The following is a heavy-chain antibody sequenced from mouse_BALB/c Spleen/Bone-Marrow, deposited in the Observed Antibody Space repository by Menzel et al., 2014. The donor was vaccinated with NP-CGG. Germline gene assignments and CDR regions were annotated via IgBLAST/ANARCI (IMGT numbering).Heavy chain of an antibody. CDR1: GYSFTGCF. J-gene: IGHJ2*01. V-gene: IGHV1-37*01. D-gene: IGHD1-1*01. CDR3: GRGAYYYSSSYYFDY. CDR2: INPYNGDT. Sequence: VQLQQSGPELVKPGASVKISCKASGYSFTGCFMNWVKQSHGKSLEWIGRINPYNGDTFYNQKFKGKATLTVDKSSSTAHMELLSLTSEDSAVYYCGRGAYYYSSSYYFDYWGQGTTLTVSS.